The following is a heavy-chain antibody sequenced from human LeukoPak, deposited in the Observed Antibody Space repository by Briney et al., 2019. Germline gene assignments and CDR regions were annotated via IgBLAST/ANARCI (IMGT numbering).Heavy chain of an antibody. CDR2: ISYDGSNK. Sequence: GGSLRLSWAASGFTFSSYGMHWVRQAPGKGLEWVAVISYDGSNKYYADSVKGRFTISRDNSKNTLYLQMNSLRAEDTAVYYCAKDEDGYNDYWGQGTLVTVSS. CDR1: GFTFSSYG. D-gene: IGHD5-24*01. CDR3: AKDEDGYNDY. J-gene: IGHJ4*02. V-gene: IGHV3-30*18.